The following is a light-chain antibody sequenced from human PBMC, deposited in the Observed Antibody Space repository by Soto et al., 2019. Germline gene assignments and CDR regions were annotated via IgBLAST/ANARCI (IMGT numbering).Light chain of an antibody. J-gene: IGLJ1*01. CDR3: SSYTSSSTPYV. CDR1: SSDVGGYNH. Sequence: QSALTQPASVSGSPGQSITISCTGTSSDVGGYNHVAWYQQYPGKAPKLIIFEVSDRPSGISNRFSGSKSANTASLSISGLQAEDEADYYCSSYTSSSTPYVFGTGTKLTVL. CDR2: EVS. V-gene: IGLV2-14*01.